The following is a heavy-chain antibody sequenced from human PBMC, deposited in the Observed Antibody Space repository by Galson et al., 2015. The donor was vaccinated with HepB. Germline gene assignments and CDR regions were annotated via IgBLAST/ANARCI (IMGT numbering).Heavy chain of an antibody. V-gene: IGHV3-30-3*01. Sequence: SLRLSCAASGFTFSSYAMHWVRQAPGKGLEWVAVISYDGSNKYYADSVKGRFTISRDNSKNTLYLQMNSLRAEDTAVYYCARVGGDSSGYLKNHFDYWGQGTLVTVSS. CDR3: ARVGGDSSGYLKNHFDY. CDR2: ISYDGSNK. CDR1: GFTFSSYA. D-gene: IGHD3-22*01. J-gene: IGHJ4*02.